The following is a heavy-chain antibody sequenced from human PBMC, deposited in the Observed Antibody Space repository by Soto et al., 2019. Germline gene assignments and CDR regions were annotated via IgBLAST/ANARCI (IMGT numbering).Heavy chain of an antibody. CDR1: GFTFSSYW. J-gene: IGHJ6*03. CDR2: IKQDGSEK. D-gene: IGHD3-10*01. V-gene: IGHV3-7*01. Sequence: GGSLRLSCAASGFTFSSYWMSWVRQAPGKGLEWVANIKQDGSEKYYVDSVKGRFTISRDNAKNSLYLQMNSLRAEDTAVYYCARDAGFGELFHYYYMDVWGKGTTVTVSS. CDR3: ARDAGFGELFHYYYMDV.